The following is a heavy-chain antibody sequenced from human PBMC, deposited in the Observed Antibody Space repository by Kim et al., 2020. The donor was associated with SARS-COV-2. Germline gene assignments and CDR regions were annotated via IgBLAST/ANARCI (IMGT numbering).Heavy chain of an antibody. V-gene: IGHV1-69*01. CDR3: ARGPHYHNWNGHIAFVY. J-gene: IGHJ4*02. Sequence: FQGRVTITADESTSTAYMELSSLRSEDTAVYYCARGPHYHNWNGHIAFVYWGQGTLVTVSS. D-gene: IGHD1-20*01.